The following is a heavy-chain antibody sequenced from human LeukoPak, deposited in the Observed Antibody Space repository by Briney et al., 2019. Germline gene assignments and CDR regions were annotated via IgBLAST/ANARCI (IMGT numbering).Heavy chain of an antibody. J-gene: IGHJ6*01. V-gene: IGHV3-23*01. CDR1: GFTFSGFA. CDR2: ISGSGDNT. Sequence: GGSLRLSCAASGFTFSGFAMSWVRRPPGKGLEGVSGISGSGDNTLYAASVKGRFTISRDNSKNTLYLEMNSLRAEDTAIYYCAKMKGHPLQKYYMDVWGQGTTVTVSS. D-gene: IGHD2/OR15-2a*01. CDR3: AKMKGHPLQKYYMDV.